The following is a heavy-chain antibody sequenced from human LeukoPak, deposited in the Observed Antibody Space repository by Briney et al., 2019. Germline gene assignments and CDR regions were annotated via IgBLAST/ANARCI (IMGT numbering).Heavy chain of an antibody. CDR3: ARGTNSIAVAGTKVYYYYYMDV. J-gene: IGHJ6*03. CDR1: GGSFSGYY. CDR2: IYYSGST. D-gene: IGHD6-19*01. Sequence: SETLSLTCAVYGGSFSGYYWSWIRQPPGKGLEWIGYIYYSGSTNYNPSLKSRVTISVDTSKNQFSLKLSSVTAADTAVYYCARGTNSIAVAGTKVYYYYYMDVWGKGATVTISS. V-gene: IGHV4-59*01.